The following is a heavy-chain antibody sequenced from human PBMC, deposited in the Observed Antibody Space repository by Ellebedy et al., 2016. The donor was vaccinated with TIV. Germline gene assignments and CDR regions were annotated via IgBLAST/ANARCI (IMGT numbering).Heavy chain of an antibody. CDR3: AREINKYYDSSGYYYDY. CDR2: IYSGDNT. J-gene: IGHJ4*02. CDR1: GLIVSSNH. V-gene: IGHV3-53*01. Sequence: GGSLRLXXAASGLIVSSNHMSWVRQAPGKGLEWVAIIYSGDNTYYTDSVKGRFTISRDSSQNTLFLQMNSLRAEDTAVYYCAREINKYYDSSGYYYDYWGQGTLVTVSS. D-gene: IGHD3-22*01.